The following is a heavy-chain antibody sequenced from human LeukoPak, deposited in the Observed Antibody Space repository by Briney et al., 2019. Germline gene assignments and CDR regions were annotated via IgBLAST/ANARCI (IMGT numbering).Heavy chain of an antibody. CDR3: ARVPLEYYDFWSGYAASHAFDI. J-gene: IGHJ3*02. CDR1: GYTLTDYA. CDR2: INTNTGNP. D-gene: IGHD3-3*01. Sequence: ASVKVSCKTSGYTLTDYAMNWVRQAPGQGLEWMGWINTNTGNPTYAQGFTGRFVFSLDTSVSTAYLQISSLKAEDTAVYYCARVPLEYYDFWSGYAASHAFDIWGQGTMVTVSS. V-gene: IGHV7-4-1*02.